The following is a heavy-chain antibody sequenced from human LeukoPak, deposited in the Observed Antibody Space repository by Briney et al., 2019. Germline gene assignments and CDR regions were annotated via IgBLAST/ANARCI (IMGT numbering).Heavy chain of an antibody. Sequence: GASVKVSCKASGYTFSGYYIHWVRQAPGQGLEWMGIINPSGGSTRYAQKFQGRVTMTRDTSTSTVYMDLSSLSSEDTAVYYCLVRGVDNFDYWGQGTLVTVSP. D-gene: IGHD3-10*01. V-gene: IGHV1-46*01. CDR2: INPSGGST. CDR3: LVRGVDNFDY. CDR1: GYTFSGYY. J-gene: IGHJ4*02.